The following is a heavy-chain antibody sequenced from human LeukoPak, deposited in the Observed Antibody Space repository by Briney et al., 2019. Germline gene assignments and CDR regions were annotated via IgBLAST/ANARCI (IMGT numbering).Heavy chain of an antibody. CDR3: ARETEALDF. D-gene: IGHD3-3*01. J-gene: IGHJ4*02. CDR1: GFTFSRYT. Sequence: GGSLGLSCAASGFTFSRYTMNWVRQAPGKGLEWVSYIRSSGDAIYYADSVKGRFTISRDDARNSLYLQMNSLRDEDTAVYYCARETEALDFWGQGTEVTVSS. CDR2: IRSSGDAI. V-gene: IGHV3-48*02.